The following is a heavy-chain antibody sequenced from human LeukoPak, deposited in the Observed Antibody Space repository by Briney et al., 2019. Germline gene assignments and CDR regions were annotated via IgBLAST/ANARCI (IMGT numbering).Heavy chain of an antibody. CDR3: AVTVDIVATLFDY. D-gene: IGHD5-12*01. J-gene: IGHJ4*02. Sequence: ASVKVSCKASGYTFTGYYMHWVRQAPGQGLEWMGWINPNSGGTNYAQKFQGRVTMTRDTSISTAYMELSRLRSDDTAVYYCAVTVDIVATLFDYWGQGTLVTVSS. CDR2: INPNSGGT. V-gene: IGHV1-2*02. CDR1: GYTFTGYY.